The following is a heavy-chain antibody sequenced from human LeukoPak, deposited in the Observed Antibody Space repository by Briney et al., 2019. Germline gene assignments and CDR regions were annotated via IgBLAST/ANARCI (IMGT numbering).Heavy chain of an antibody. CDR2: ISGSGGST. V-gene: IGHV3-23*01. J-gene: IGHJ4*02. D-gene: IGHD4-17*01. CDR1: RFTFSNYA. CDR3: AKGTTVTTTYYFDY. Sequence: PGGSLRLSCAASRFTFSNYAMSWVRQAPGKGLEWVSAISGSGGSTYYADSVNGRFTISRDNSKNTLYLQLNSLRAEDTAVYYCAKGTTVTTTYYFDYWGQGTLVTVSS.